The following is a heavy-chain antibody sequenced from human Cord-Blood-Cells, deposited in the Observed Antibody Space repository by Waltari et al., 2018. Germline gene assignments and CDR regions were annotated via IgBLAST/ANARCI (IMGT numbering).Heavy chain of an antibody. CDR2: IIPILGIA. V-gene: IGHV1-69*04. CDR3: ARDRELENSDAFDI. D-gene: IGHD1-1*01. CDR1: EGTFSSYA. J-gene: IGHJ3*02. Sequence: QVQLVQSGAEVKKPGSPVKVSCKASEGTFSSYAISRVRQSPGQGLEWMGGIIPILGIANYAQKFQGRVTITADESTSTAYMELSSLRSEDTAVYYCARDRELENSDAFDIWGQGTMVTVSS.